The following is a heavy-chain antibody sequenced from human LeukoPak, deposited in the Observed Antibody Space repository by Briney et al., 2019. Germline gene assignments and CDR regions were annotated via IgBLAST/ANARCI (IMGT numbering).Heavy chain of an antibody. CDR3: ARRQGAHPVVAFDI. CDR1: GGSISSSSYY. D-gene: IGHD2-15*01. V-gene: IGHV4-39*01. J-gene: IGHJ3*02. CDR2: IYYSGST. Sequence: PSETLSLTCTVSGGSISSSSYYWGWIRQPPGKGLEWIGIIYYSGSTYYNPSLKSRVTISVDTSKNQFSLKLSSVTAADTAVYYCARRQGAHPVVAFDIWGQGTMVTVSS.